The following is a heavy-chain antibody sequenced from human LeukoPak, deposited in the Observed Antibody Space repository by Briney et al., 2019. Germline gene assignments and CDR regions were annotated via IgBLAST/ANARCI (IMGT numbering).Heavy chain of an antibody. CDR2: IGGSNGIT. D-gene: IGHD5-12*01. Sequence: GGSLKLSCAASRFTFNSYAMSWVRQAPGKGLEWVSVIGGSNGITFYVGSVKGRFTISRDNSKDTLYLQMNSLRAEDTAVYYCARNENSGWGYFDYWGQGTLVTVSS. CDR1: RFTFNSYA. J-gene: IGHJ4*02. V-gene: IGHV3-23*01. CDR3: ARNENSGWGYFDY.